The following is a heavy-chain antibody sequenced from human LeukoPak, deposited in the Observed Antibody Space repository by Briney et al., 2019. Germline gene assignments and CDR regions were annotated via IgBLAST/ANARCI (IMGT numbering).Heavy chain of an antibody. CDR1: GFTFSTYS. D-gene: IGHD3-10*01. Sequence: GGSLRLSCAASGFTFSTYSMDWVRQAPGKGLEWVSAIGGSGGTTYYADSVKGRFTISRDNSQNTLYLQMNSLRAEDTAVYYCAKREYYYGSGSPGSFDYWGQGTLVTVSS. J-gene: IGHJ4*02. CDR2: IGGSGGTT. V-gene: IGHV3-23*01. CDR3: AKREYYYGSGSPGSFDY.